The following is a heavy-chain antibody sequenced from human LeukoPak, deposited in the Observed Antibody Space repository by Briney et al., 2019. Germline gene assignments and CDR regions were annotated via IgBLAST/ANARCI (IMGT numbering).Heavy chain of an antibody. CDR2: INHNGNVN. V-gene: IGHV3-7*03. D-gene: IGHD6-19*01. Sequence: GGSLRLSCAASGFTFSSYWMNWARQAPGKGLEWVASINHNGNVNYYVDSVKGRFTISRDNAKNSLYLQMSNLRAEDTAVYYCARGMSSGRYAVDIWGQGTMVTVSS. J-gene: IGHJ3*02. CDR1: GFTFSSYW. CDR3: ARGMSSGRYAVDI.